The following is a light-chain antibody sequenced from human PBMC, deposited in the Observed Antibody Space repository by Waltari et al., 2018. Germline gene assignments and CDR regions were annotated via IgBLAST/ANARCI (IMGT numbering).Light chain of an antibody. Sequence: QSALTQPASVSGSPGQSITISCTGTSSGVGHNYFVSWYQHHPGKAPKLLIYEGSKRPSGISNRFSGFRAGNMASLTISGLQAEDEADYYCCSYATYSPVLLGGGTKLTVL. V-gene: IGLV2-23*01. CDR1: SSGVGHNYF. CDR3: CSYATYSPVL. CDR2: EGS. J-gene: IGLJ2*01.